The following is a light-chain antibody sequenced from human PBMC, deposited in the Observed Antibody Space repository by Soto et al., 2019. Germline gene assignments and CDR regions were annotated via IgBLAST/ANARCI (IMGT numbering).Light chain of an antibody. Sequence: QSVLTQPPSVSGAPGQRVTISCTGSSSNIGAGYDVHWYQQVPGTAPKLLIYGNSNRPSGVPDPFSGSKSGTSASLAITGLQAEDEADYYCQSYDRSLTYVFGTGTKVTAL. J-gene: IGLJ1*01. CDR2: GNS. CDR3: QSYDRSLTYV. CDR1: SSNIGAGYD. V-gene: IGLV1-40*01.